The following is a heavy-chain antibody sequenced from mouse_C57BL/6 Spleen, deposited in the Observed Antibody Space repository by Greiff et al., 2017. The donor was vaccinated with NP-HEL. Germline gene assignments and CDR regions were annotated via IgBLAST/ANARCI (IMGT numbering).Heavy chain of an antibody. CDR3: ARRDHYYGSSYAMDY. J-gene: IGHJ4*01. V-gene: IGHV1-85*01. D-gene: IGHD1-1*01. CDR2: IYPRDGST. CDR1: GYTFTSYD. Sequence: QVQLKESGPELVKPGASVKLSCKASGYTFTSYDINWVKQRPGQGLEWIGWIYPRDGSTKYNEKFKGKATLTVDTSSSTAYMELHSLTSEDSAVYFCARRDHYYGSSYAMDYWGQGTSVTVSS.